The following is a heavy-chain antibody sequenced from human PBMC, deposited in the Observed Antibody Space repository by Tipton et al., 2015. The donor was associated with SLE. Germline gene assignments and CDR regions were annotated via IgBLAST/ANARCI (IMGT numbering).Heavy chain of an antibody. V-gene: IGHV4-38-2*01. CDR3: ARDSGAGGARHNWFDP. J-gene: IGHJ5*02. CDR2: IYHSGTT. D-gene: IGHD1-26*01. Sequence: TLSLTCAVSGYAIRDGFYWGWIRQSPGKGLEWIGRIYHSGTTHYNPSLTNRVTLSMDMSMNRFSLSLKSVTAADTAIYYCARDSGAGGARHNWFDPWGQGILVTVSS. CDR1: GYAIRDGFY.